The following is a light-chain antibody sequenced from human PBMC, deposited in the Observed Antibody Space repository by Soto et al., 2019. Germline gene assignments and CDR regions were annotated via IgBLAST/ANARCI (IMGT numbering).Light chain of an antibody. CDR2: GVS. CDR1: SSDVGAYKY. Sequence: QSALTQPASVSGSPGQSITISCTGTSSDVGAYKYVSWYQQHPGKAPKLIIYGVSNRPSGVSNRFSGYKSGNTAFLTISGLQPEDEADYYCSSFTGTTTLDVFGTGTKVTVL. V-gene: IGLV2-14*03. CDR3: SSFTGTTTLDV. J-gene: IGLJ1*01.